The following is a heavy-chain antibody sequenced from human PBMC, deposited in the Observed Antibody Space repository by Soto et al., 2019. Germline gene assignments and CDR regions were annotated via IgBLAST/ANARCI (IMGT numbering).Heavy chain of an antibody. V-gene: IGHV4-4*02. Sequence: QVQLQESGPGLVKPSGTLSLTCAVSGGSISSSNWWSWVRQPPGKGLEWIGEIYHSGSTNYNPSLNSRASQPVDPSTNQFAPKLSSGTAADTAGCYCARVAVAGTRYDYWGQGTLVTVSA. J-gene: IGHJ4*02. CDR3: ARVAVAGTRYDY. CDR2: IYHSGST. D-gene: IGHD6-19*01. CDR1: GGSISSSNW.